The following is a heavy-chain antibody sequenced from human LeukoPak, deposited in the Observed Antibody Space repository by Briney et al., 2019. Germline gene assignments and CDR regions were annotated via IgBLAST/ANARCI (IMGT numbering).Heavy chain of an antibody. D-gene: IGHD6-19*01. V-gene: IGHV5-51*01. CDR3: ARRYSSGWSNYYYYMDV. CDR2: IYPGDSDT. J-gene: IGHJ6*03. Sequence: GASLQISCKCSGSIFTSYWIGWVRPLPGKGLEWMGIIYPGDSDTRYSPSFQGQVTISADNPINTPYLQLSRLKASDTAMYYCARRYSSGWSNYYYYMDVWGKGPTVTVSS. CDR1: GSIFTSYW.